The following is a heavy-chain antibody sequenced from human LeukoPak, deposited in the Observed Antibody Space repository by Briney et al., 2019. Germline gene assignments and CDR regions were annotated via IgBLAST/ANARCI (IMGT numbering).Heavy chain of an antibody. CDR1: GYTFTGYY. CDR3: ARGGMRWLQLPENDY. D-gene: IGHD5-24*01. Sequence: ASVKVSCEASGYTFTGYYIHWVRQAPGQGLEWMGWINPNSGGTNYAQKFQGRVTMTRDTSISTAYMELSRLRSDDTAVYYCARGGMRWLQLPENDYWGQGTLVTVSS. V-gene: IGHV1-2*02. J-gene: IGHJ4*02. CDR2: INPNSGGT.